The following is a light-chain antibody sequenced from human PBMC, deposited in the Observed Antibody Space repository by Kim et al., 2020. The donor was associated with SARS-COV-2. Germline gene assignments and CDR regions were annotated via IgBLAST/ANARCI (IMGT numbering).Light chain of an antibody. V-gene: IGKV3D-15*01. CDR2: GAS. J-gene: IGKJ5*01. CDR1: QSVRSD. Sequence: LSGSQGERATLSCRASQSVRSDLAWYQQKPGQTPRLLIYGASTGATGVPARFSGSGSGTEFTLTISSLQSEDFAVYYCQQYNNWPITFGQGTRLEIK. CDR3: QQYNNWPIT.